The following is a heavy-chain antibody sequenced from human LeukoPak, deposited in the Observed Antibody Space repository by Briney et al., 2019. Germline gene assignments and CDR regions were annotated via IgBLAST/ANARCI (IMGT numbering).Heavy chain of an antibody. Sequence: SETLSLTCTVSGDSISSYYWRWIRQPAGKGLEWIGRMHFSGSTNYHPSLTSRVTMSGDTSKNQFSLKLTSVTAADTAVYYCARGVAGAAGQRAFDYWGQGTLVTVSS. CDR1: GDSISSYY. V-gene: IGHV4-4*07. J-gene: IGHJ4*02. D-gene: IGHD6-13*01. CDR2: MHFSGST. CDR3: ARGVAGAAGQRAFDY.